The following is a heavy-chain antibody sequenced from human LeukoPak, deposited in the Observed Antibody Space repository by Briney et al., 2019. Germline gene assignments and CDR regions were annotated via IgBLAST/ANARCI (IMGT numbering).Heavy chain of an antibody. Sequence: GGSLRLSCAVSGITLSNYGMSWVRQAPGKGLEWVAGMSDSGGRTNYADSVKGRFTISRDNPKNTLYLQMNSLRAEDTAVYFCAKRGVVIRVILVGLHKQAYYFDSWGQGALVTVSS. CDR2: MSDSGGRT. J-gene: IGHJ4*02. CDR3: AKRGVVIRVILVGLHKQAYYFDS. V-gene: IGHV3-23*01. CDR1: GITLSNYG. D-gene: IGHD3-22*01.